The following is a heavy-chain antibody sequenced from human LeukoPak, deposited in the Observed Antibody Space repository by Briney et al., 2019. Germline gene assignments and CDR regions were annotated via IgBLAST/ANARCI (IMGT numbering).Heavy chain of an antibody. Sequence: LEWVAVISYDGSNKYYADSVKGRFTISRDNSKNTLYLQMNSLRAEDTAVYYCAKDYRSYLDVWGQGTTVTVSS. D-gene: IGHD3-10*01. CDR3: AKDYRSYLDV. V-gene: IGHV3-30*18. J-gene: IGHJ6*02. CDR2: ISYDGSNK.